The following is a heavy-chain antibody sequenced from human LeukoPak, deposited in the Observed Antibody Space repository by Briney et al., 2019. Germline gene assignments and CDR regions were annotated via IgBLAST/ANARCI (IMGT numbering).Heavy chain of an antibody. J-gene: IGHJ3*02. CDR2: IKQDGSEK. V-gene: IGHV3-7*01. CDR3: AREDVVGTYYDFWSGYFNGAFDI. Sequence: GGSLRLSCAASGFTFSSYWMSWVRQAPGKGLERVANIKQDGSEKYYVDSVKGRFTISRDNAKNSLYLQMNSLRAEDTAVYYCAREDVVGTYYDFWSGYFNGAFDIWGQGTMVTVSS. D-gene: IGHD3-3*01. CDR1: GFTFSSYW.